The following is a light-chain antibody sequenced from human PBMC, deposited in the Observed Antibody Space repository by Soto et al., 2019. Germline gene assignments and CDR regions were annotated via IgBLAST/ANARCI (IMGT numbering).Light chain of an antibody. J-gene: IGKJ4*01. CDR3: QQTNTFFPLS. CDR2: SAS. CDR1: QGISNW. Sequence: DIQMTQSPSSVSASVGDRVTITCRASQGISNWLAWYQQQPGKAPKLLTYSASTLQSGVPSRFSGGGAVTHFTLIISSLQPEDFATYYCQQTNTFFPLSFGGGTKVEIK. V-gene: IGKV1-12*01.